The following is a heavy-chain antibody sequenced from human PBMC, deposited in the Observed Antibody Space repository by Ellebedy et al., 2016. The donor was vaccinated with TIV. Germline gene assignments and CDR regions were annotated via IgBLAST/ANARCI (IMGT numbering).Heavy chain of an antibody. V-gene: IGHV3-23*01. D-gene: IGHD1-26*01. CDR3: ARVSSGSYKTDFDY. J-gene: IGHJ4*02. CDR2: MSGSGGST. CDR1: GFTFSSYA. Sequence: GESLKISCAASGFTFSSYAMSWVRQAPGKGLEWVSVMSGSGGSTYYADAVKGRFTISRDNSKNSLYLQMNSLRAEDTAVYYCARVSSGSYKTDFDYWGQGILVTVSS.